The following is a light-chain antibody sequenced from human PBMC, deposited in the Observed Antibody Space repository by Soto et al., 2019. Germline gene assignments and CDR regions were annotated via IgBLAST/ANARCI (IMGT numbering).Light chain of an antibody. CDR2: EGT. V-gene: IGLV2-23*01. Sequence: QSALTQASGVSGSPGQWITISYTATNSDVGTHNLVSWYQQHPGKAPKLIIYEGTKRPSGVSNRFSRSKSGNTVSLPISGIQAEDEADYYCCSYGLILGTGTKVTVL. CDR3: CSYGLI. J-gene: IGLJ1*01. CDR1: NSDVGTHNL.